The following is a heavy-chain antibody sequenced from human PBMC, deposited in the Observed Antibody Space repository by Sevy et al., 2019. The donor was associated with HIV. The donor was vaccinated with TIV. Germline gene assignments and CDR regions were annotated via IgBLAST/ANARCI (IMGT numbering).Heavy chain of an antibody. CDR3: ARIPIYSSSSDGEYYFDY. Sequence: SETLSLTCTVSGGSISSGDYYWSWICQPPGKGLEWIGYIYYSGSTYYNPSLKSRVTISVDTSKNQFSLKLSSVTAADTAVYYCARIPIYSSSSDGEYYFDYWGQGTLVTVSS. V-gene: IGHV4-30-4*01. CDR1: GGSISSGDYY. D-gene: IGHD6-6*01. J-gene: IGHJ4*02. CDR2: IYYSGST.